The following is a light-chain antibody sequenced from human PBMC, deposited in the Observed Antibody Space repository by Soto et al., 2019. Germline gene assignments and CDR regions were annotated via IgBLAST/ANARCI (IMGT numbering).Light chain of an antibody. J-gene: IGKJ4*01. CDR3: QQYNTWPLT. CDR1: QSVRNN. CDR2: DAS. V-gene: IGKV3-15*01. Sequence: EIVMTQSPATVSVSPGERATLSCRASQSVRNNLAWYQQRPDQAPRLLIYDASDRAAGVPGRFSGSGSGTEFTLTISSLQSEDFGVYYCQQYNTWPLTFGGGTKVEIK.